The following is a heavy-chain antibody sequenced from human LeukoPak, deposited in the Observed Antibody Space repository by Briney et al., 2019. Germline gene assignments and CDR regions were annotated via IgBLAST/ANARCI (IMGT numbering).Heavy chain of an antibody. Sequence: SETLSLTCAVYGGSFSGYYWSWIRQPPGKGLEWIGEINHSGSTNYNPSLKSRVTISVDTPKNQFSLKLSSVTAADTAVYYCARGRQTYYYDSSGRAFDIWGQGTMVTVSS. CDR2: INHSGST. CDR1: GGSFSGYY. V-gene: IGHV4-34*01. CDR3: ARGRQTYYYDSSGRAFDI. D-gene: IGHD3-22*01. J-gene: IGHJ3*02.